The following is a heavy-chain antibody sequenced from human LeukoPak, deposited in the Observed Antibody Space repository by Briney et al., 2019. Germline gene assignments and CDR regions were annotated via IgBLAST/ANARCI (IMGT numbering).Heavy chain of an antibody. D-gene: IGHD3-16*02. CDR3: ARDLAPDYDYVWGSYRPQGEGFDP. CDR2: INPNSGGT. CDR1: GYTFTGYY. V-gene: IGHV1-2*02. J-gene: IGHJ5*02. Sequence: ASVKVSCKTSGYTFTGYYIHWVRQAPGQGLEWMGWINPNSGGTNYAQKFQGRVTMTTDTSTSTAYMELRSLRSDDTAMYYCARDLAPDYDYVWGSYRPQGEGFDPWGQGTLVTVSS.